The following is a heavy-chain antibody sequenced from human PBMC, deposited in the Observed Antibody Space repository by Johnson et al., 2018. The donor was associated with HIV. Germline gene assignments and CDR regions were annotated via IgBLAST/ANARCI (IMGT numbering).Heavy chain of an antibody. CDR3: AKDQAPVVPAGRGAFEI. V-gene: IGHV3-9*01. Sequence: VQLVESGGGVVQPGRSLRLSCSASGFTFDDYAMHWVRQAPGKGLEWVSGISWKSGSIGYADSVKGRFTISRDNTKNSLYLQMNSLRAEDTALYYCAKDQAPVVPAGRGAFEIWGQGTMVTVSS. CDR2: ISWKSGSI. J-gene: IGHJ3*02. CDR1: GFTFDDYA. D-gene: IGHD2-2*01.